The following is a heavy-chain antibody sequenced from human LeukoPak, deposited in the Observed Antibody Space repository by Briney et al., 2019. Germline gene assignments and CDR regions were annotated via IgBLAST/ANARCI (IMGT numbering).Heavy chain of an antibody. J-gene: IGHJ4*02. D-gene: IGHD3-22*01. CDR2: IGTSGTNI. V-gene: IGHV3-48*03. CDR3: AKQGDSFYDSSGPVY. CDR1: GFTFSSYE. Sequence: GGSLRLSCAASGFTFSSYEMNWVRQAPGKGLEWVSYIGTSGTNIYYADSVKGRFTISRDNAKNSLYLQMNSLRAEDTAVYYCAKQGDSFYDSSGPVYWGQGTLVTVSS.